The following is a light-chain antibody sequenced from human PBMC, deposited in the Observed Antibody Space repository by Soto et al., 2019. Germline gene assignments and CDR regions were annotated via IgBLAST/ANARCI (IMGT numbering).Light chain of an antibody. CDR3: QQYSNWPPWT. CDR2: GAS. Sequence: EIVMRQSPDTLSVSPGERATLSCRASQSVGSKLAWYQQKPGQAPRLLIYGASTRATGIPARFSGSGSGTDFTLTISSLQSEDFAVYYCQQYSNWPPWTFGQGTKVDIK. CDR1: QSVGSK. J-gene: IGKJ1*01. V-gene: IGKV3D-15*01.